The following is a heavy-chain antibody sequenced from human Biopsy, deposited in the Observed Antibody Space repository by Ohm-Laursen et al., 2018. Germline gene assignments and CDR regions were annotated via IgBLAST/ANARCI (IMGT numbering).Heavy chain of an antibody. CDR1: GGPSSNYA. J-gene: IGHJ4*02. V-gene: IGHV1-69*04. CDR3: AADADGYYTEFDY. CDR2: IVPILGHL. Sequence: SSVKVSCKASGGPSSNYAFSWVRQAPGQGLEWVGRIVPILGHLNYAQRFQGRVSITADKSTTYVYMELSRLTSGDTAVYYCAADADGYYTEFDYWGPGTLVTASS. D-gene: IGHD3-3*01.